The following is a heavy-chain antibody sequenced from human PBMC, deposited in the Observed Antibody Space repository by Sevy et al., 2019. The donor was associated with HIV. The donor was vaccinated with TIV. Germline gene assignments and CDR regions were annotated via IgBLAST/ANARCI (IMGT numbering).Heavy chain of an antibody. CDR1: GFTFSNAW. D-gene: IGHD3-22*01. J-gene: IGHJ2*01. V-gene: IGHV3-15*01. Sequence: GGSLRLSCAASGFTFSNAWMSWVRQAPGKGLEWVGRIKSKTDGGTTDYAAPVKGRFTISRDDSNKTLHLQMNSLKTEDKAVYYCTTAGRYDSRGYYYDWYFDLWGRGTLVTVSS. CDR2: IKSKTDGGTT. CDR3: TTAGRYDSRGYYYDWYFDL.